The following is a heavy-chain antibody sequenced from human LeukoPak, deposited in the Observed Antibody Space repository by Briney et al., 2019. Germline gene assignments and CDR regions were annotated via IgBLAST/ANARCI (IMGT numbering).Heavy chain of an antibody. J-gene: IGHJ3*02. CDR1: GYTFTDYY. CDR3: ARWFKQTQWPYIWDAFDI. D-gene: IGHD1-1*01. CDR2: INPSSGGT. V-gene: IGHV1-2*02. Sequence: ASVKVSCKASGYTFTDYYMHWVRQAPGQGLEWMGWINPSSGGTNYAQKFQGRVTVTRDTSISTAYMDLSRLRSDDTAVYYCARWFKQTQWPYIWDAFDIWGQGTMVTVSS.